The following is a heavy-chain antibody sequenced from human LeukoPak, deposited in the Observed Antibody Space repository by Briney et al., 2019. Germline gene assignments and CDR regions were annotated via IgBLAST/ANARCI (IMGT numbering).Heavy chain of an antibody. CDR2: ITTTSTTI. J-gene: IGHJ4*02. CDR1: GFTFSIYS. Sequence: GESLRLSRAASGFTFSIYSMNWFCQAPGKGLEWVSYITTTSTTISYADSVKGRFTMSRDSAKNSLYLQMNSLRDEDTAVYYCARDLPDYWGQGTLVTV. CDR3: ARDLPDY. V-gene: IGHV3-48*02.